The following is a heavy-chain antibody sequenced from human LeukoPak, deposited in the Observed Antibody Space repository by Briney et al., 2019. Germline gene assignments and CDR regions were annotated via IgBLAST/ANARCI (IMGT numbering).Heavy chain of an antibody. Sequence: ASVKVSCKASGYSFTSYYMHWVRQAPGQGLEWMGIINPSGDSTSYAQKFQGRVTMTRDMSTSTDYMELRSLRSEDTAVYYCARDNSVGDNAWWFDPWGQGTLVTVSS. CDR2: INPSGDST. D-gene: IGHD1-26*01. V-gene: IGHV1-46*01. CDR3: ARDNSVGDNAWWFDP. CDR1: GYSFTSYY. J-gene: IGHJ5*02.